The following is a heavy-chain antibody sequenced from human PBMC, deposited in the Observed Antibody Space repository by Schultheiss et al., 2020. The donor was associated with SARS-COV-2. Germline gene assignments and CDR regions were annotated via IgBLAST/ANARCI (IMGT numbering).Heavy chain of an antibody. J-gene: IGHJ5*02. V-gene: IGHV3-30*03. Sequence: GGSLRLSCAASGFTFSSYGMHWVRQAPGKGLEWVAVISYDGSNKYYADSVKGRFTISRDNSKNTLYLQMNSLRAEDTAVYYCARGQVYYDILTGYFSWFDPWGQGTLVTVSS. D-gene: IGHD3-9*01. CDR2: ISYDGSNK. CDR1: GFTFSSYG. CDR3: ARGQVYYDILTGYFSWFDP.